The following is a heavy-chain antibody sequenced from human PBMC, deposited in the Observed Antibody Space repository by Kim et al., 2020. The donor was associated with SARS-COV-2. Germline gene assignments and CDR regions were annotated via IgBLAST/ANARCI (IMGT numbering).Heavy chain of an antibody. J-gene: IGHJ6*02. D-gene: IGHD2-8*01. V-gene: IGHV3-23*01. CDR2: ISVGTGST. Sequence: GGSLRLSCAASGFTFSNYAMNWVRQAPGKGLEWVSAISVGTGSTYYADSVKGRFTISRDNSKSTLSLQMSSLRAEDTAVYYCATAVSQTYYYGMDVWGQGTPVTVSS. CDR3: ATAVSQTYYYGMDV. CDR1: GFTFSNYA.